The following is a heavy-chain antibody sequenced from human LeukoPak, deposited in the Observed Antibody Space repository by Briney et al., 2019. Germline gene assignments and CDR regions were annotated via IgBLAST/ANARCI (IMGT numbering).Heavy chain of an antibody. J-gene: IGHJ4*02. CDR3: AAVQVGANYYFDY. Sequence: SVKVSFKASGFTFTSSAMQWVRQARGQRLEWIGWIVVGSGNTNYAQKFQERVTITRDMSTSRAYMELSSLRSEDTAVYYCAAVQVGANYYFDYWGQGTLVTVSS. CDR2: IVVGSGNT. V-gene: IGHV1-58*02. D-gene: IGHD1-26*01. CDR1: GFTFTSSA.